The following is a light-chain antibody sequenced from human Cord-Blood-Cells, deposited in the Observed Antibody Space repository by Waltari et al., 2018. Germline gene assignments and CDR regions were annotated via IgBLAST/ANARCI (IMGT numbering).Light chain of an antibody. CDR3: SSYTSSSTVV. Sequence: QSALTPPASVSGSPGQSITISCTGTSSDVGGYNYVSWYQQHPGKAPILMIYDVSNRPSGVSNRFSGSKSGNTASLTISALQAEDEADYYCSSYTSSSTVVFGGGTKLTVL. CDR1: SSDVGGYNY. J-gene: IGLJ2*01. V-gene: IGLV2-14*01. CDR2: DVS.